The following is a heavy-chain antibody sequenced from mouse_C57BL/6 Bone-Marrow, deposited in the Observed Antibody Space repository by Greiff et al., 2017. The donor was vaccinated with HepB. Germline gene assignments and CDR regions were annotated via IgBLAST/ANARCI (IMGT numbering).Heavy chain of an antibody. CDR1: GFNIKYTY. Sequence: EVQLQQSVAELVRPGASVKLSCTASGFNIKYTYMHWVKQRPEQGLEWIGRIDPANGNTKYAPKFQGKATITADTSSNTAYLQLSSLTSEDTAIYYCALTGTSAYWGQGTLVTVSA. CDR2: IDPANGNT. CDR3: ALTGTSAY. J-gene: IGHJ3*01. D-gene: IGHD4-1*01. V-gene: IGHV14-3*01.